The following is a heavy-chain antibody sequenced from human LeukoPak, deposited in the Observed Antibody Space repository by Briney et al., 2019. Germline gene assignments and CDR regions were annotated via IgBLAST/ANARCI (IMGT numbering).Heavy chain of an antibody. CDR2: ISAYNGNT. J-gene: IGHJ2*01. V-gene: IGHV1-18*01. D-gene: IGHD3-22*01. Sequence: ASVKVSCKASGYTFTSYGISWVRQAPGQGLEWMGWISAYNGNTNYAQKLQGRVTMTTDTSTSTAYMELRSLRSDDTAVYYCARGAIGGSYYDSSGSWYFDLWGRGTLVTVSS. CDR3: ARGAIGGSYYDSSGSWYFDL. CDR1: GYTFTSYG.